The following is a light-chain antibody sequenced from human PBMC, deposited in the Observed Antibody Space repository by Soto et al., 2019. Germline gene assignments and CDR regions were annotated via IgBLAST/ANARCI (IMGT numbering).Light chain of an antibody. CDR1: QSVTGSD. V-gene: IGKV3-20*01. Sequence: EVVLTQSPGTLSMSPGDRATLSCRASQSVTGSDVAWYQQKPGQAPRLLIYGVSSRATGIPDRFSGSGSGTDFTLNIRRLEPGDFAVYYCQQYGTSPLTFGGGTKVEIK. CDR2: GVS. CDR3: QQYGTSPLT. J-gene: IGKJ4*01.